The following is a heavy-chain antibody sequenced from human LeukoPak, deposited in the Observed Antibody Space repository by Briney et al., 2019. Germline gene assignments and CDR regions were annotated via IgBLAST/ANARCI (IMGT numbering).Heavy chain of an antibody. D-gene: IGHD3-3*01. V-gene: IGHV3-7*01. J-gene: IGHJ6*03. CDR1: GFTFSSYW. Sequence: PGGSLRLSCAASGFTFSSYWMSWARQAPGKGLEWVANIKQDGSEKYYVDSVKGRFTISRDNAKNSLYLQMNSLRAEDTAVYYCARDEGDFWSGYSYYYYMDVWGKGTTVTVSS. CDR3: ARDEGDFWSGYSYYYYMDV. CDR2: IKQDGSEK.